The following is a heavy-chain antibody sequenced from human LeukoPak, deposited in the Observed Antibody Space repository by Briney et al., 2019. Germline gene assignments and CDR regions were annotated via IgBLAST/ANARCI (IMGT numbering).Heavy chain of an antibody. Sequence: PGGSLRLSCAASGFTFSDYYMSWIRQAPGKGLEWVSSISGSGLDTYYADSVKGRFTISRDNSWNTLYLQMNSLRAEDTAVYYCAKDQVISGSEASDIWGLGTMVTVSS. CDR3: AKDQVISGSEASDI. V-gene: IGHV3-23*01. D-gene: IGHD2-21*01. CDR2: ISGSGLDT. CDR1: GFTFSDYY. J-gene: IGHJ3*02.